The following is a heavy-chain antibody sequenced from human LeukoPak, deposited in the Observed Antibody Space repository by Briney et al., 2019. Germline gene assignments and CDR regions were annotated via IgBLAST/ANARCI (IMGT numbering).Heavy chain of an antibody. CDR3: AKGTGYSSSWYRPDDWFDP. V-gene: IGHV3-66*01. Sequence: GGSLRLSCAASGFTVSSNYMSWVRQAPGKGLEWVSVIYSGGSTYYADSVKGRFTISRDNSKNTLYLQMNSLRAEDTAVYYCAKGTGYSSSWYRPDDWFDPWGQGTLVTVSS. D-gene: IGHD6-13*01. J-gene: IGHJ5*02. CDR1: GFTVSSNY. CDR2: IYSGGST.